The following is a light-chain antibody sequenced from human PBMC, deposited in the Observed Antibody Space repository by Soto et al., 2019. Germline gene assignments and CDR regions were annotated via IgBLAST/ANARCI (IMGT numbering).Light chain of an antibody. CDR3: GTWDSSLSAVV. CDR1: SSNIGNNY. V-gene: IGLV1-51*01. Sequence: QSVLTQPPSVSAAPGQKVTISCSGSSSNIGNNYVSWYQQRPGTAPKLLIYDNNKRPSGIPDRFSGSKSGTSATLGITGLQTGDEADYYCGTWDSSLSAVVFGGGTKVTVL. CDR2: DNN. J-gene: IGLJ2*01.